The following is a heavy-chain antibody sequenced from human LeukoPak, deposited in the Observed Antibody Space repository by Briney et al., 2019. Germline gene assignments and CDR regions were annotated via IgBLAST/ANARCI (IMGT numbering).Heavy chain of an antibody. CDR1: GFTLSSYE. V-gene: IGHV3-74*01. J-gene: IGHJ4*02. CDR2: INSDGSRT. Sequence: PGGSLRLSCAASGFTLSSYEMHWVRQAPGKGLVWVSRINSDGSRTGYADSVKGRFTISRDNSKNTLYLQMNSLRAEDTAVYYCATYSSLDYWGQGTLVTVSS. D-gene: IGHD3-22*01. CDR3: ATYSSLDY.